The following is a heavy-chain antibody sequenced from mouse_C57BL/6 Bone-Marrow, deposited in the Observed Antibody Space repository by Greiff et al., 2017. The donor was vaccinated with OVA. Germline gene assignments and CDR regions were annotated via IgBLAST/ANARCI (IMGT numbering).Heavy chain of an antibody. J-gene: IGHJ1*03. V-gene: IGHV10-3*01. D-gene: IGHD1-1*01. CDR2: IRSKSSNYAT. Sequence: EAGGGLVQPKGSLKLSCAASGFTFNTYAMHWVRQAPGKGLEWVARIRSKSSNYATYYADSVKDRFTISRDDSQSMLYLQMNNLKTEDTAMYYCVRDHYGSSYWYFDVWGTGTTVTVSS. CDR3: VRDHYGSSYWYFDV. CDR1: GFTFNTYA.